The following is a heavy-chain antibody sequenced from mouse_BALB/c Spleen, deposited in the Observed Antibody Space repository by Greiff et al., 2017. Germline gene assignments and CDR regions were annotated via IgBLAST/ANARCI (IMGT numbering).Heavy chain of an antibody. CDR3: ARITTVVRYFDV. CDR1: GFTIKDTY. CDR2: IDPANGNT. V-gene: IGHV14-3*02. D-gene: IGHD1-1*01. Sequence: VQLKQSGAELVKPGASVKLSCTASGFTIKDTYMHWVKQRPEQGLEWIGRIDPANGNTKYDPKFQGKATITADTSSNTAYLQLSSLTSEDTAVYYCARITTVVRYFDVWGAGTTVTVSS. J-gene: IGHJ1*01.